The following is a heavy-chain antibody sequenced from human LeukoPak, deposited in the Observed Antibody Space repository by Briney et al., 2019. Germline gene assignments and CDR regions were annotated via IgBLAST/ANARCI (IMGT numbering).Heavy chain of an antibody. CDR3: AKDYGSSSYSCLEY. J-gene: IGHJ4*02. V-gene: IGHV3-30*02. Sequence: GGSLRLSCAASGFSFNSYGMHWVRQAPGKGLEWVAFIQYDGSNKYYVDSVKGRFSISRDNSKNTLYLQMNSLRDEDTAVYYCAKDYGSSSYSCLEYWGQGTLVTVSS. D-gene: IGHD3-22*01. CDR1: GFSFNSYG. CDR2: IQYDGSNK.